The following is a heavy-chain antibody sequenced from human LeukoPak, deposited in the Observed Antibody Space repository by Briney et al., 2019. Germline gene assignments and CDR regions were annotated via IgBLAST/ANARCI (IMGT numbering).Heavy chain of an antibody. CDR2: IWYDGGNK. J-gene: IGHJ4*02. Sequence: GGSLRLSCAASGFAFSSYGMHWVRQAPGKGLEWVAVIWYDGGNKYYAGSVKGRFTISRDNSKNTLYLQMNSLRAEDTAVYYCAKPYGSTYYDILTGYRPYYFDYWGQGTLVTVSS. V-gene: IGHV3-33*06. D-gene: IGHD3-9*01. CDR3: AKPYGSTYYDILTGYRPYYFDY. CDR1: GFAFSSYG.